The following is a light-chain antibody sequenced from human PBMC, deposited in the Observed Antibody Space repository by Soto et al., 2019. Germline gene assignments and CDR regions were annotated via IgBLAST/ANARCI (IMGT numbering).Light chain of an antibody. Sequence: EIVLTQTPATLSLFPGERATLSCRASQSVSYFLAWYQQKPGQAPRLLISDASNRATGIPARFSGSGSGTDFTLTISGVEPEDFAVYYCQQRSNWPPLTFGGGTRLEIK. CDR3: QQRSNWPPLT. CDR1: QSVSYF. V-gene: IGKV3-11*01. CDR2: DAS. J-gene: IGKJ4*01.